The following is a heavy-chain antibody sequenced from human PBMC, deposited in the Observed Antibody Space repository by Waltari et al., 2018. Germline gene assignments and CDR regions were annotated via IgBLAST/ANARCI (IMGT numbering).Heavy chain of an antibody. CDR2: INPNSGGT. CDR1: GYTFTGYY. Sequence: QVQLVQSGAEVKKPGASVKVSCTASGYTFTGYYMHWARQAPGQGLEWMGWINPNSGGTNYAQKFQGRVTMTGDTSISTAYMELSRLRSDDTAVYYCARDPDYYDSSGYEPDYWGQGTLVTVSS. J-gene: IGHJ4*02. CDR3: ARDPDYYDSSGYEPDY. V-gene: IGHV1-2*02. D-gene: IGHD3-22*01.